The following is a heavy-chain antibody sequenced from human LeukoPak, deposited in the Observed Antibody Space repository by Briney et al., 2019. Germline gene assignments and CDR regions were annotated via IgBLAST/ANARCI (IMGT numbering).Heavy chain of an antibody. J-gene: IGHJ3*02. CDR2: ISGSGGST. D-gene: IGHD3-3*01. CDR3: AKDYADYDFWSGPLAFDI. Sequence: PGGSLRLSCAASGFTFSSYAMSWVRQAPGKGLEWVSAISGSGGSTYYADSVKGRFTISRDNSKNTLYLQMNSLRAEDTAVYYCAKDYADYDFWSGPLAFDIWGQGTMVTVSS. CDR1: GFTFSSYA. V-gene: IGHV3-23*01.